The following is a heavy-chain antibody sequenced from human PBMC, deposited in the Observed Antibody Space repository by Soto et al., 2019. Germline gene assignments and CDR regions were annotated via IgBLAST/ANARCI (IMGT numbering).Heavy chain of an antibody. CDR1: GFTFSSYS. V-gene: IGHV3-23*01. Sequence: GGSLRLSCAASGFTFSSYSMSWVRQAPGKGLEWVSAISGSGGSTYYADSVKGRFTISRDNSKNTLYLQMNSLRAEDTAVYYCAKARAPFDYYGMDVWGQGTTVTVS. CDR3: AKARAPFDYYGMDV. D-gene: IGHD3-10*01. J-gene: IGHJ6*02. CDR2: ISGSGGST.